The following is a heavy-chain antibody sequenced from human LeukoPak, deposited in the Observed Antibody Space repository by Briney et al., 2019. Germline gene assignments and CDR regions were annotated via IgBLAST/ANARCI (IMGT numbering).Heavy chain of an antibody. Sequence: GGSLRLSCAASGFTFSSYWMSWVRQAPGKGLEWVANIKEDGSQKNYVDSVKGRFTISRGNAKKSLYLQMISLRAEDTAVYYCARDRPSGSYDYWGQGALVTVSS. CDR2: IKEDGSQK. V-gene: IGHV3-7*01. CDR1: GFTFSSYW. CDR3: ARDRPSGSYDY. J-gene: IGHJ4*02. D-gene: IGHD1-26*01.